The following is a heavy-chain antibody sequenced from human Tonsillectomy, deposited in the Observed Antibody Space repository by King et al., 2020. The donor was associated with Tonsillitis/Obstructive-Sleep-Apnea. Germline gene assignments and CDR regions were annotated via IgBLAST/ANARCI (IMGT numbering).Heavy chain of an antibody. Sequence: VQLQESGPGLVKPSETLSLTCTVPGGSIISYYWGWIRQPPGKGLNYIGYISYPGTPNYNPPLTRRVTISVDTSKNQFSLKLSSVTAADTAVDYCAREGAGMNGFEIWGQGTMVTVSS. CDR1: GGSIISYY. J-gene: IGHJ3*02. D-gene: IGHD1-14*01. V-gene: IGHV4-59*01. CDR2: ISYPGTP. CDR3: AREGAGMNGFEI.